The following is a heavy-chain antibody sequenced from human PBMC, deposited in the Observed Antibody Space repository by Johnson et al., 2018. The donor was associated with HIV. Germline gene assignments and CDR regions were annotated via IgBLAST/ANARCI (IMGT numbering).Heavy chain of an antibody. Sequence: VQLVESGGGLVKPGGSLRLSCAASGFTFSNAWMSWVRQAPGKGLEWVANIKQDGSEKYYVDSVKGRFAISRDNVKNSLYLQMNSLKTEDTAVYYCTTDMEQQQLAYDAFDIWGQGTMVTVSS. CDR1: GFTFSNAW. CDR3: TTDMEQQQLAYDAFDI. D-gene: IGHD6-13*01. V-gene: IGHV3-7*05. CDR2: IKQDGSEK. J-gene: IGHJ3*02.